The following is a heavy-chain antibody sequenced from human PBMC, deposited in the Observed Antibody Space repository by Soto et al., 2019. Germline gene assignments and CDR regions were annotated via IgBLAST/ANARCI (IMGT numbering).Heavy chain of an antibody. D-gene: IGHD3-22*01. CDR2: MNPNSGNT. CDR3: ARGRTSEAYYFDTSGYFADY. Sequence: INWVRQATGQGLEWMGWMNPNSGNTGYAQKFQGRVTMTRNTSISTAYMELSSLRSEDTAVYYCARGRTSEAYYFDTSGYFADYWGQGPLVTVSS. V-gene: IGHV1-8*01. J-gene: IGHJ4*02.